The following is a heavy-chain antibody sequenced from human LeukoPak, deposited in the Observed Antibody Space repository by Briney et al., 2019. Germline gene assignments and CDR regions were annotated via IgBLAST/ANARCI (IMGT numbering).Heavy chain of an antibody. J-gene: IGHJ6*03. CDR1: GYSISSGYY. CDR2: IYHSGST. CDR3: ARRNWRRQYLHYYYMDV. D-gene: IGHD2-2*01. Sequence: SETLSLTCTVSGYSISSGYYWGWIRQPPGKGLEWIGSIYHSGSTYYNPSLKSRVTISVDTSKNQFSLKLSSVTAADTAVYYCARRNWRRQYLHYYYMDVWGKGTTVTISS. V-gene: IGHV4-38-2*02.